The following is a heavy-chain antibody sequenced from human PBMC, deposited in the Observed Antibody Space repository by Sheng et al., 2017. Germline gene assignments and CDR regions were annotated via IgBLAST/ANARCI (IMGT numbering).Heavy chain of an antibody. D-gene: IGHD2-15*01. V-gene: IGHV4-34*01. CDR2: INHSGST. Sequence: QVQLQQWGAGLLKPSETLSLTCAVYGGSFSGYYWSWIRQPPGKGLEWIGEINHSGSTNYNPSLKSRVTISVDTSKNQFSLKLSSVTAADTAVYYCARGLGYCSGGSCYSSYYYGMDVWGQGTTVTVSS. J-gene: IGHJ6*02. CDR3: ARGLGYCSGGSCYSSYYYGMDV. CDR1: GGSFSGYY.